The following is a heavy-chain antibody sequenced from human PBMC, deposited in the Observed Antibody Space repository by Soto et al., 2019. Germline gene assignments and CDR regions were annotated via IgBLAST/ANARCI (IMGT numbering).Heavy chain of an antibody. J-gene: IGHJ6*02. CDR1: GDSVSSNSAA. Sequence: QTLSRTCAISGDSVSSNSAAWNWIRQSPSRGLEWLGRTYYRSKWYNDYAVSVKSRITINPDTSKNQFSLQLNSVTPEDTAVYYCARGYSGYDSYYYYGMDVWGQGATVTVSS. V-gene: IGHV6-1*01. CDR2: TYYRSKWYN. CDR3: ARGYSGYDSYYYYGMDV. D-gene: IGHD5-12*01.